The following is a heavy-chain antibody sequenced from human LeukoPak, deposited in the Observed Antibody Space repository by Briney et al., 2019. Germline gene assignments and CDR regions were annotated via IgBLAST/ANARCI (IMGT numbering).Heavy chain of an antibody. CDR1: GGSFSGYY. CDR3: ARGIAARPALDY. J-gene: IGHJ4*02. CDR2: INHSGST. D-gene: IGHD6-6*01. Sequence: SETLSLTCAVYGGSFSGYYWSWIRQPPGKGLEWIGEINHSGSTNYNPSLKSRVTISVDTSKNQFSLKLSSVTAADTAVYYCARGIAARPALDYWGQGTLVTVSS. V-gene: IGHV4-34*01.